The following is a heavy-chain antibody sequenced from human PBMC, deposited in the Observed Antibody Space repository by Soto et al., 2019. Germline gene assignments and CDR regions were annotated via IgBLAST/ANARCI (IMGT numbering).Heavy chain of an antibody. CDR2: TGLNGRTT. CDR1: GFTFTTSA. CDR3: ATVHGTSRSFDS. J-gene: IGHJ4*02. Sequence: EVQLLESGGGLVQPGGSLRLSCAASGFTFTTSALTWVRQAPGKGLEWVSTTGLNGRTTYYADPVKGRFTVSRDNSKNTLDLQMSSLRAEDTAVYYCATVHGTSRSFDSWGQGTLVTVSS. V-gene: IGHV3-23*01.